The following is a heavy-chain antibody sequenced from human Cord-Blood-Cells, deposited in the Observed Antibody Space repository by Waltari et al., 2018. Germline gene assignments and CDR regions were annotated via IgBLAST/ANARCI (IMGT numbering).Heavy chain of an antibody. CDR2: IWYDGSNK. J-gene: IGHJ4*02. V-gene: IGHV3-33*01. D-gene: IGHD3-3*01. CDR1: GFTFSSYG. Sequence: QVQLVESGGGVVQPGRSLRLSCAASGFTFSSYGMHWVRAAPGKGLEWVAVIWYDGSNKYYADSVKGRFTISRDNSKNTLYLQMNSLRAEDTAVYYCARDRSILEWLFDYWGQGTLVTVSS. CDR3: ARDRSILEWLFDY.